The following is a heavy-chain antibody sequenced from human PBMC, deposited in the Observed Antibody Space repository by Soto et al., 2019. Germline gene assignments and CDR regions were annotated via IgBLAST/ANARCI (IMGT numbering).Heavy chain of an antibody. Sequence: QVQLQQWGAGLLKPSETLSLTCAVYGGSFSGYYWSWIRQPPGKGLEWIGEINHSGSTNYNPSLKSRVTISVDTSKNQFSLKLSSVIAADTAVYYCAGGTNYYYYYYMDVWGKGTTVTVSS. V-gene: IGHV4-34*01. CDR2: INHSGST. CDR3: AGGTNYYYYYYMDV. CDR1: GGSFSGYY. J-gene: IGHJ6*03.